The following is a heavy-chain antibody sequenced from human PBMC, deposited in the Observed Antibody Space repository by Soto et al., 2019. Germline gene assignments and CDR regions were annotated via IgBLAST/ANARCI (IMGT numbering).Heavy chain of an antibody. V-gene: IGHV1-3*01. CDR2: IHVSNGNT. CDR1: GYTFTSHA. D-gene: IGHD3-3*01. J-gene: IGHJ2*01. Sequence: ASVKVSCKASGYTFTSHAIHWVRQAPGQRLEWMGWIHVSNGNTKFSPKFQGRATLSRDTSASTAYMEVSSLRSEDSAVYFCARGGDRMWYFDIWGR. CDR3: ARGGDRMWYFDI.